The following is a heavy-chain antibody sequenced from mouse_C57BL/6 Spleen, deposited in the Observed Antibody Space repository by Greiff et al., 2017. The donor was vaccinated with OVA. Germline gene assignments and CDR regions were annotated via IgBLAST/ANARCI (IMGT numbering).Heavy chain of an antibody. CDR1: GFTFSNYW. D-gene: IGHD2-5*01. CDR3: TAPFYSNYLYAMDY. J-gene: IGHJ4*01. CDR2: IRLKSDNYAT. V-gene: IGHV6-3*01. Sequence: DVHLVESGGGLVQPGGSMKLSCVASGFTFSNYWMNWVRQSPEKGLEWVAQIRLKSDNYATHYAESVKGRFTISRDDSKSSVYLQMNNLRAEDTGIYYCTAPFYSNYLYAMDYWGQGTSVTVSS.